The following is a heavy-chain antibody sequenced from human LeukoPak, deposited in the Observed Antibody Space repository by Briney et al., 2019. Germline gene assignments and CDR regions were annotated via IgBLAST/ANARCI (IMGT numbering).Heavy chain of an antibody. CDR1: GGSISSYY. CDR3: ARHGGLLWFGEPSNWFDP. Sequence: QSSETLSLTCTVSGGSISSYYWSWIRQPPGKGLEWIGYIYYSGSTNYNPSLKSRVTISVDTSKNQFSLKLSSVTAADTAVYYCARHGGLLWFGEPSNWFDPWGQGTLVTVSS. CDR2: IYYSGST. J-gene: IGHJ5*02. V-gene: IGHV4-59*08. D-gene: IGHD3-10*01.